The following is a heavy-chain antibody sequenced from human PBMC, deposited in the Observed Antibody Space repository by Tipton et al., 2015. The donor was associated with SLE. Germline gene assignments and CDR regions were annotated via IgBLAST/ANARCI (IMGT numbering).Heavy chain of an antibody. Sequence: TLSLTCTVSGGSISTYYWSWIRPPPKQGLEWIGWIYHTVSTDYNPSLKSRVTISVDTSKNQFSLRLSSVTAADTAVYYCASTNIPGAFDIWGQGTMVTVSS. CDR2: IYHTVST. CDR3: ASTNIPGAFDI. CDR1: GGSISTYY. V-gene: IGHV4-59*12. D-gene: IGHD2/OR15-2a*01. J-gene: IGHJ3*02.